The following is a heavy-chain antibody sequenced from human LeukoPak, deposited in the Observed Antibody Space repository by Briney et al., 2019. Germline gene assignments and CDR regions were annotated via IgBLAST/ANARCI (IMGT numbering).Heavy chain of an antibody. CDR1: GGSISSGDYY. Sequence: SDTLSLTCTVSGGSISSGDYYWSWIRQPPGKGLEWIGYIYYSGSTYYNPSLKSRVTISIQTSKNQFSLKLTSVTAADTAVYYCAGDYGDLLTGIRFDTWGQGTLVTVSS. CDR2: IYYSGST. D-gene: IGHD4-17*01. V-gene: IGHV4-30-4*02. J-gene: IGHJ5*02. CDR3: AGDYGDLLTGIRFDT.